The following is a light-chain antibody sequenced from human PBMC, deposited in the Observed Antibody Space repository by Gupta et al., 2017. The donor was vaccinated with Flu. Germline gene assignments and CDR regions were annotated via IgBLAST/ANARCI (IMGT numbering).Light chain of an antibody. CDR2: SND. Sequence: SVLAQPPSASGTPGQRVIIFCSGSSSNLGSYTVNWYQQLPGAAPKLVIYSNDERPAGVPDRFSGSKSGTSAARAISGIQAEDEEDYYCAAWDDGVYVFGTGTKVAVL. V-gene: IGLV1-44*01. CDR1: SSNLGSYT. CDR3: AAWDDGVYV. J-gene: IGLJ1*01.